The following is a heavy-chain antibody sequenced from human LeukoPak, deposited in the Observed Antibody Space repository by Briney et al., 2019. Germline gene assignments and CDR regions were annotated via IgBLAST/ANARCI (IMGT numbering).Heavy chain of an antibody. D-gene: IGHD4/OR15-4a*01. Sequence: GGSLRLSCAASGFNFDGYAMSWVRQVPGKGLEWVSAISGSGGSTYYADSVKGRFTISRDNSKNMLYLQMNSLRAEDTAVYYCAKDGVPTKVPYYFDYWGQGTLVTVSS. V-gene: IGHV3-23*01. CDR1: GFNFDGYA. J-gene: IGHJ4*02. CDR3: AKDGVPTKVPYYFDY. CDR2: ISGSGGST.